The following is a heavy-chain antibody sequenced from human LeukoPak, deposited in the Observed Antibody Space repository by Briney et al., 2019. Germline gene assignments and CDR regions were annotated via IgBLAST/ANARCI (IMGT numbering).Heavy chain of an antibody. J-gene: IGHJ4*02. V-gene: IGHV1-46*01. Sequence: ASVKVSCKASGYTFTSYYMHWVRQAPGQGLEWMGIINPSGGSTSYAQKFQGRVTMTRDRSTSTVYMELSSLRFEDTAVYYCARLGAAAVDYWGQGTLITVSS. D-gene: IGHD6-13*01. CDR2: INPSGGST. CDR1: GYTFTSYY. CDR3: ARLGAAAVDY.